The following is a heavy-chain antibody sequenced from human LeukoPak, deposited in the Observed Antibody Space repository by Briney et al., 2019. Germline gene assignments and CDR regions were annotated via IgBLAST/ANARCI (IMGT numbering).Heavy chain of an antibody. V-gene: IGHV3-33*01. J-gene: IGHJ4*02. CDR2: IWYDGSNK. D-gene: IGHD4-17*01. CDR3: ARHYGDYFDY. CDR1: GFTFSSYG. Sequence: GGSLRLSCAASGFTFSSYGMHWVRQALGKGLEWVAVIWYDGSNKYYADSVKGRFTIFRDNSKNTLYLQMNSLRAEDTAAYYCARHYGDYFDYWGQGTLVTVSS.